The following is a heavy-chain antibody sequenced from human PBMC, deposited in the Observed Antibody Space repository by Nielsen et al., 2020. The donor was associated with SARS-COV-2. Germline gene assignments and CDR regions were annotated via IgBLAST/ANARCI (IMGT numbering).Heavy chain of an antibody. D-gene: IGHD4-17*01. J-gene: IGHJ4*02. CDR3: AREDTVGFDY. Sequence: LSLTCAASGFTFSSYAMHWVRQAPGKGLEWVAVISYDGSNKYYADSVKGRFTISRDNSKNTLYLQMNSLRAEDTAVYYCAREDTVGFDYWGQGTLVTVSS. CDR1: GFTFSSYA. CDR2: ISYDGSNK. V-gene: IGHV3-30*04.